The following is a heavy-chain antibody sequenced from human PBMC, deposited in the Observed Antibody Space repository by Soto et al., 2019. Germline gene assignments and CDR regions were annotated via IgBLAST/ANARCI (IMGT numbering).Heavy chain of an antibody. J-gene: IGHJ1*01. CDR3: VKDESINWYSGHFRH. V-gene: IGHV3-9*01. D-gene: IGHD6-13*01. CDR2: INWNSGSI. CDR1: GFTFDDYA. Sequence: GGSLRLSCAASGFTFDDYAMHWVRQVPGKGLEWVSGINWNSGSIGYGDSVKGRFAISRDNAKNSLHLQMNSLSAEDTAFYYCVKDESINWYSGHFRHWGQGTLVTVPQ.